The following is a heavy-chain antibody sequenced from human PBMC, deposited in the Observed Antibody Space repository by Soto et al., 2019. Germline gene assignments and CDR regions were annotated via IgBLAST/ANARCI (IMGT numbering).Heavy chain of an antibody. V-gene: IGHV4-34*01. CDR2: INHSGST. D-gene: IGHD2-8*02. CDR1: GGSFSAYD. J-gene: IGHJ4*02. Sequence: SETLSLTCAVYGGSFSAYDWTWIRQPPGTGLEWIGEINHSGSTNYNPSLKSRVTISVDTSKNQFSLKLTSVTAADTAVYYCARDKITGLFDYWGQGTLVTVS. CDR3: ARDKITGLFDY.